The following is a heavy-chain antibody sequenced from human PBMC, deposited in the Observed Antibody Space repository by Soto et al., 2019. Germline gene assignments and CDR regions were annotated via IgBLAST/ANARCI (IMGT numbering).Heavy chain of an antibody. Sequence: PSETLSLTCTVSGGSITTDTYYWGWIRQPPGKGPEWIGSISYTGSTYFNPSPKSRVTISVATSKSHFSLKLTSVTASDTAVYYCARHRYTHGYLDCFDPWGQGTLVTVSS. CDR1: GGSITTDTYY. CDR3: ARHRYTHGYLDCFDP. D-gene: IGHD5-18*01. CDR2: ISYTGST. V-gene: IGHV4-39*01. J-gene: IGHJ5*02.